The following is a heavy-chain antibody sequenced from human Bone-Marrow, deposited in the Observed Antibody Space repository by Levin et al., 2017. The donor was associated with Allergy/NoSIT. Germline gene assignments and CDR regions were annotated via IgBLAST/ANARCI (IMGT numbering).Heavy chain of an antibody. Sequence: GESLKISCAASGFTFSNSWMSWVRQAPGKGLEWVANIQQAGFEKNYVDSVEGRFNIHRDNGKNTLYLQMNTLRDEDTAVYYCARDYSSGWYPTDWGQGIMVTVSS. J-gene: IGHJ4*02. CDR3: ARDYSSGWYPTD. CDR1: GFTFSNSW. V-gene: IGHV3-7*01. D-gene: IGHD6-19*01. CDR2: IQQAGFEK.